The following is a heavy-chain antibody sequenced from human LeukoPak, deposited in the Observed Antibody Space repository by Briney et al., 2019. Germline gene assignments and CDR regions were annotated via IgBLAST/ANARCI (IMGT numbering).Heavy chain of an antibody. CDR1: GYTFTGYY. J-gene: IGHJ5*02. CDR3: AREPATMVRGVLLGRFDP. D-gene: IGHD3-10*01. Sequence: ASVKVSCKASGYTFTGYYMHWVRQAPGQGLEWMGRINPNSSGTKYAQKFQGRVTMTRDTSISTAYMELSRLRSDDTAVYYCAREPATMVRGVLLGRFDPWGQGTLVTVSS. V-gene: IGHV1-2*06. CDR2: INPNSSGT.